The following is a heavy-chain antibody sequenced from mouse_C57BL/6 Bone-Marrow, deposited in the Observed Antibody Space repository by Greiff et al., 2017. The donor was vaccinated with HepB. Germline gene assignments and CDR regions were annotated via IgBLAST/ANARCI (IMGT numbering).Heavy chain of an antibody. J-gene: IGHJ4*01. V-gene: IGHV1-82*01. CDR1: GYAFSSSW. CDR2: IYPGDGDT. Sequence: QVQLQQSGPELVKPGASVKISCKASGYAFSSSWMNWVKQRPGKGLEWIGRIYPGDGDTNYNGKFKGKATLTADKSSSTAYMQLSSLTSEDSAVYFCARITGTSMDYWGQGTSVTVSS. CDR3: ARITGTSMDY. D-gene: IGHD4-1*01.